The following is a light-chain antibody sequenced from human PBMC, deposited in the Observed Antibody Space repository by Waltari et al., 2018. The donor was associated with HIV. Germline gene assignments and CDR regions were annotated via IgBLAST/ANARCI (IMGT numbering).Light chain of an antibody. V-gene: IGLV1-47*01. Sequence: QSVLTPSPSASGTPGQRVTISCSGSNPTIGSTYVYWYQQLPGTTPRLLIYPTNQRPAGVPDRFSGSKSGTSASLAISGLRSEDEADYYCAAWDASRSGVVFGGGTKLTVL. CDR3: AAWDASRSGVV. CDR1: NPTIGSTY. CDR2: PTN. J-gene: IGLJ2*01.